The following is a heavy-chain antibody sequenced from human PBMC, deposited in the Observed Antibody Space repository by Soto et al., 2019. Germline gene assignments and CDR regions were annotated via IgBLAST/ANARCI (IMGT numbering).Heavy chain of an antibody. CDR3: MRPAPRGRHYFYFGMDV. D-gene: IGHD3-10*01. CDR2: ISSSGGST. V-gene: IGHV3-23*04. CDR1: GFTFGSYA. J-gene: IGHJ6*02. Sequence: VHLVESGGGVVQPGRSLRLSCAASGFTFGSYAMHWVRQAPGKGLEWVSGISSSGGSTYYADSVKGRFTISRDNSKNTLFLRMNRPRVEDTAVYYCMRPAPRGRHYFYFGMDVWGQGTTVTVSS.